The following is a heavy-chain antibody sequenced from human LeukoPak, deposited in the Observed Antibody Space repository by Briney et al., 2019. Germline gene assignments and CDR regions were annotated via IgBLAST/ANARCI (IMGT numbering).Heavy chain of an antibody. CDR2: IIPIFGTA. V-gene: IGHV1-69*06. J-gene: IGHJ4*02. CDR1: GGTFSSYA. CDR3: ARSSIIAAAGPYYLDY. D-gene: IGHD6-13*01. Sequence: SVKVSCEASGGTFSSYAISWVRQAPGQGLEWMGGIIPIFGTANYAQKFQGRVTITADKSTSTAYMELSSLRSEDTAVYYCARSSIIAAAGPYYLDYWGQGTLVTVSS.